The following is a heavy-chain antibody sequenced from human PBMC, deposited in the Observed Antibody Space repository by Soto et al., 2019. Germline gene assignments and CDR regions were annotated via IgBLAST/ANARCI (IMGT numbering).Heavy chain of an antibody. J-gene: IGHJ5*02. V-gene: IGHV3-73*02. CDR2: IRSKANSYAT. Sequence: EVQLVESGGGLVQPGGSLKLSCAASGFTFSGSAMHWVRQASGKGLEWVGRIRSKANSYATAYAASMKGRFTISRDDSKNTAYLQMNSLTAEDRAVYYCTRHWKVGATTCGFDPWGQGTLVTVSP. D-gene: IGHD1-26*01. CDR3: TRHWKVGATTCGFDP. CDR1: GFTFSGSA.